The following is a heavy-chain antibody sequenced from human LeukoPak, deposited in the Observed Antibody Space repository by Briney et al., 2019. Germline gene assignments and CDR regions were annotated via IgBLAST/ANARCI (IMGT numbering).Heavy chain of an antibody. D-gene: IGHD6-13*01. CDR3: ARAVSIAAAGTFDY. CDR1: GGTFSSYA. CDR2: IIPIFGTA. Sequence: GSSVKVSCKASGGTFSSYAISWVRQAPGQGLEWMGGIIPIFGTANYAQKFQGRVTITADESTSTAYMELSSLRSEGTAVYYCARAVSIAAAGTFDYWGQGTLVTVSS. J-gene: IGHJ4*02. V-gene: IGHV1-69*01.